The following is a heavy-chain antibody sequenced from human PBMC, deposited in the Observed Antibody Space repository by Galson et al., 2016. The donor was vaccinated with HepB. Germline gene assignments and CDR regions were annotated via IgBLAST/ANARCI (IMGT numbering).Heavy chain of an antibody. V-gene: IGHV4-34*01. Sequence: EPLSLTCAVYGDSLRNYFWSWFRQPPGKGLEWVADINYSGGSNYNPSLKSRVTISIEKSKFQFSLNLTSVTAADTAVYFCARGRRRGYSVAVDYWGQGTLVTVSS. CDR2: INYSGGS. D-gene: IGHD5/OR15-5a*01. CDR3: ARGRRRGYSVAVDY. CDR1: GDSLRNYF. J-gene: IGHJ4*02.